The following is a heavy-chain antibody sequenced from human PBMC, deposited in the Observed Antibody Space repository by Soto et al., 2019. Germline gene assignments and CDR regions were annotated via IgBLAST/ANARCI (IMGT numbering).Heavy chain of an antibody. V-gene: IGHV3-23*01. D-gene: IGHD3-16*01. CDR3: AKALRFTFTTGYYMDV. CDR2: ISGSGST. J-gene: IGHJ6*03. Sequence: EVQLLESGGGLVQPGGSLRLSCAASGFTVSSYAMSWVRQAPGTGLEWVSVISGSGSTYSADSVKGRFTISRDSSKTTVYLQMNSLRAEDTAVYYCAKALRFTFTTGYYMDVWGRGTTVTVS. CDR1: GFTVSSYA.